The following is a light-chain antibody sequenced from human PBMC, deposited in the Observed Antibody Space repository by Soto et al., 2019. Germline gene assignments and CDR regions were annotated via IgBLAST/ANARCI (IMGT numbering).Light chain of an antibody. Sequence: QSALTQPGSVSGSPGQSITISCTGTSSDIGGHNYVSWYQQHPGKAPKLMIYEVTNRPSGVSTRFSGSKSGNTASLTISGLQAEDDADYYCCSFTSGNTAYVFGTGTKVTVL. CDR3: CSFTSGNTAYV. CDR2: EVT. J-gene: IGLJ1*01. CDR1: SSDIGGHNY. V-gene: IGLV2-14*01.